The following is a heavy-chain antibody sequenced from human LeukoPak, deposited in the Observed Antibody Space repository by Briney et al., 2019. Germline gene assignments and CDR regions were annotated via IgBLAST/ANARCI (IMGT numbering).Heavy chain of an antibody. V-gene: IGHV3-30*18. CDR1: GFTFSSYG. CDR2: ISYDGSNT. CDR3: AKPYYYGSRSYMDY. D-gene: IGHD3-10*01. J-gene: IGHJ4*02. Sequence: GGSLRLSCAASGFTFSSYGMHWVRQAPGKGLEWVAVISYDGSNTYYADSVKGRFTISRDNSKNMLYLQMNSVRAEDTAVYYCAKPYYYGSRSYMDYWGQGTLVTVSS.